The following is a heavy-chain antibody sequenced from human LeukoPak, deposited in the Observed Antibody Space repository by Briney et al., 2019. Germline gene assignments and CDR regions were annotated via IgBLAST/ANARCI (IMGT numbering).Heavy chain of an antibody. CDR3: ARKGYFDS. CDR1: GGSISSYY. Sequence: SETLSLTCTVSGGSISSYYWNWIRQPPGKGLEWIGYIFYSGSTSYNPSLKSRVTISLDTSKNQFSLKLTSVTAADTAMYHCARKGYFDSWGQGTLVTVSS. V-gene: IGHV4-59*08. J-gene: IGHJ4*02. CDR2: IFYSGST.